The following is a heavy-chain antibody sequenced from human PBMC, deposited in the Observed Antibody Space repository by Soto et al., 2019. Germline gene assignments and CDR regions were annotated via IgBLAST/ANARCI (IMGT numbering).Heavy chain of an antibody. CDR1: GGSISSYY. D-gene: IGHD1-1*01. J-gene: IGHJ4*02. CDR2: IYYSGST. Sequence: SETLSLTCTVSGGSISSYYWSWIRQPPGKGLEWIGYIYYSGSTNYNPSLKSRVTISVDTSKNQFSLKLSSVTAADTAVYYCARATLRNWNDGLEFDLWGQGSLVTGSS. V-gene: IGHV4-59*01. CDR3: ARATLRNWNDGLEFDL.